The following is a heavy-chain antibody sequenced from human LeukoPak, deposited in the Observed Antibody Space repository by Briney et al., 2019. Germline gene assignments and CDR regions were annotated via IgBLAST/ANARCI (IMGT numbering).Heavy chain of an antibody. CDR3: AKALIFSYYYESSAFDY. D-gene: IGHD3-22*01. V-gene: IGHV3-23*01. Sequence: GGSLRLSCAASGFTFSSYAMGWVRQAPGKGLEWVSAISGSGGSTYYADSVKGRFTISRDNSKNTLYLQMNSLRAEDTAVYYCAKALIFSYYYESSAFDYWGQGTLVTVSS. J-gene: IGHJ4*02. CDR1: GFTFSSYA. CDR2: ISGSGGST.